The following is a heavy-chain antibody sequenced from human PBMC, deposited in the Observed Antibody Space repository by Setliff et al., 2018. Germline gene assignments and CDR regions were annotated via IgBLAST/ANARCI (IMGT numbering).Heavy chain of an antibody. CDR2: FIPVLRKA. V-gene: IGHV1-69*13. CDR1: GGTFSSDV. J-gene: IGHJ4*02. Sequence: GASVKVSCKASGGTFSSDVITWVRQAPGQGLEWMGRFIPVLRKANYAQRFQGRVTITADESTGTGYLELSRLRSEDTAIYYCARELRSPYWHIDFWGQGTLVTVSS. D-gene: IGHD2-15*01. CDR3: ARELRSPYWHIDF.